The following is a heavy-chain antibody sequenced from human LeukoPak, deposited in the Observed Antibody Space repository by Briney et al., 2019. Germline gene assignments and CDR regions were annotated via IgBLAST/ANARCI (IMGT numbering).Heavy chain of an antibody. Sequence: SETLSLTCDVSGVSLNTCCYYWTWIRQPPGKGLEWIGYKYYSGSTRYNSSLRSRLTISLDTSKNQFSLRLTSVTAADTAVYYCARGRSYGFDFDSWGPGTLVIVSS. V-gene: IGHV4-61*01. D-gene: IGHD5-18*01. CDR1: GVSLNTCCYY. CDR2: KYYSGST. J-gene: IGHJ4*02. CDR3: ARGRSYGFDFDS.